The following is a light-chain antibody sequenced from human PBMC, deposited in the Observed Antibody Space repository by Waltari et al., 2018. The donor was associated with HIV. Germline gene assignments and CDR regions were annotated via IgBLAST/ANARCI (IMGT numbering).Light chain of an antibody. V-gene: IGKV2-40*01. Sequence: DIVLTQTPLSLPVTAGESASIPSRSRASRLDKDDGKIYLDWYVQKPGQSPPLLIYTHSHRATGDPNRISASGSDTDFTLEIRRVETEDVGIYYCMHRIEFPITFGQGTRLE. CDR3: MHRIEFPIT. J-gene: IGKJ5*01. CDR1: ASRLDKDDGKIY. CDR2: THS.